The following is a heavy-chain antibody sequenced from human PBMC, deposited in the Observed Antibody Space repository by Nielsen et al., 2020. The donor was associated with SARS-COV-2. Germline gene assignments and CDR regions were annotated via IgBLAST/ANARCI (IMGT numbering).Heavy chain of an antibody. CDR2: ISSSGSTI. J-gene: IGHJ6*02. CDR1: GFSFSTYE. Sequence: GGSLRLSCAASGFSFSTYEMDWVRQTPGKGLEWVSYISSSGSTIYYADSVKGRFTISRDNAKNSLYLQMNSLRAEDTAVYYCARESSIVLMVYVHHYGMDVWGQGTTVTVSS. V-gene: IGHV3-48*03. CDR3: ARESSIVLMVYVHHYGMDV. D-gene: IGHD2-8*01.